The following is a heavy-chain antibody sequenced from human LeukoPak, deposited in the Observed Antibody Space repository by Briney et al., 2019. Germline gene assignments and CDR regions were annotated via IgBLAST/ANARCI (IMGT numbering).Heavy chain of an antibody. J-gene: IGHJ4*02. CDR2: ISPNSGAT. CDR3: ARLGGGSSWSNFDF. CDR1: GYSFTSYW. V-gene: IGHV1-2*02. Sequence: GESLKISCKGSGYSFTSYWIGWVRQMPGKGLEWMGWISPNSGATNYAQNFQARVTMTGDTSISTAYMELSSLRSDDTAVYYCARLGGGSSWSNFDFWGQGTLVTVSS. D-gene: IGHD6-13*01.